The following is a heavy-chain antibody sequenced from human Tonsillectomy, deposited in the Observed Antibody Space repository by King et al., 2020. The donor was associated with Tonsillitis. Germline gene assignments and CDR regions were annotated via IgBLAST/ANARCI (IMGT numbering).Heavy chain of an antibody. CDR2: IYWDDDK. CDR3: VHTGYRRTGDVVGDWFDP. CDR1: GFSISTSGVG. J-gene: IGHJ5*02. D-gene: IGHD3-16*02. V-gene: IGHV2-5*02. Sequence: TLKESGPTLVRPTQTLTLTCTCSGFSISTSGVGVGWIRQPPGKALEWLALIYWDDDKHYTPSLKNRLTITKDTSKNQVFLTMTNMGPVDTGKYYCVHTGYRRTGDVVGDWFDPWGQGTLVTVSS.